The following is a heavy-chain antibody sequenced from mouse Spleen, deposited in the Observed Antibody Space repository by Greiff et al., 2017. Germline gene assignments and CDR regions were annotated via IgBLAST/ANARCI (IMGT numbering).Heavy chain of an antibody. V-gene: IGHV1-9*01. J-gene: IGHJ4*01. D-gene: IGHD2-1*01. CDR3: ARSDGNYLMDY. CDR2: ILPGSGST. CDR1: GYTFSSYW. Sequence: VQGVESGAELMKPGASVKISCKATGYTFSSYWIEWVKQRPGHGLEWIGEILPGSGSTNYNEKFKGKATFTADTSSNTAYMQLSSLTSEDSAVYYCARSDGNYLMDYWGQGTSVTVSS.